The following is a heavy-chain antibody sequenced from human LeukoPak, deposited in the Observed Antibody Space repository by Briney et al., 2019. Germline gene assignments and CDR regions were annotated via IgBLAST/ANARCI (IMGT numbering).Heavy chain of an antibody. CDR3: ARRSPWGGDYYFDY. CDR1: GGSFSGYY. CDR2: INHSGST. V-gene: IGHV4-34*01. J-gene: IGHJ4*02. Sequence: PSETLSLTCAVYGGSFSGYYWSWIRQPPGKGLEWIGEINHSGSTNYNPSLKSRATISVDTSKNQFSLKLSSVTAADTAVYYCARRSPWGGDYYFDYWGQGTLVTVSS. D-gene: IGHD2-21*01.